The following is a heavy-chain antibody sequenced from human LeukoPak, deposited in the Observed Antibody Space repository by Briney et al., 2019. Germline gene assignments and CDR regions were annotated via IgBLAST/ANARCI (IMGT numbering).Heavy chain of an antibody. CDR1: GYTFTSYY. D-gene: IGHD6-13*01. Sequence: GASVKVSRKASGYTFTSYYMHWVRQAPGQGLEWMGIINPSGGSTSYAQKFQGRVTMTRDTSTSTAYMELSSLRSEDTAVYYCARGPLGYSSSWSYYYMDVWGKGTTVTISS. J-gene: IGHJ6*03. CDR2: INPSGGST. V-gene: IGHV1-46*01. CDR3: ARGPLGYSSSWSYYYMDV.